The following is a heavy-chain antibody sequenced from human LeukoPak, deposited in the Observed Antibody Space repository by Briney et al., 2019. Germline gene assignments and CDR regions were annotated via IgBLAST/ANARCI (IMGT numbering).Heavy chain of an antibody. V-gene: IGHV4-34*01. D-gene: IGHD5-18*01. J-gene: IGHJ4*02. Sequence: SETLSLTCAVYGRSFSGYYWSWIRQPPGKGLEWIGEINHSGSTNYNPSLKSRVTISVDTSKNQFSLKLSSVTAADTAVYYCAIIQLWLDYWGQGTLVTVSS. CDR2: INHSGST. CDR1: GRSFSGYY. CDR3: AIIQLWLDY.